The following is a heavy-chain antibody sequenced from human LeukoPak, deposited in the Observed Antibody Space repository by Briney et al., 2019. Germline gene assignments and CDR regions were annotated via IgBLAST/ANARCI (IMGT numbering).Heavy chain of an antibody. CDR2: IYYSGST. D-gene: IGHD3-3*01. J-gene: IGHJ6*02. Sequence: KTSETLSLTCTVSGGSISSYYWSWIRQPPGKGLEWIGYIYYSGSTNYSPSLKSRVTISVDTSKNQFSLKLSSVTAADTAVYYCARHNYDFWSGYSPGYYYYGMDVWGQGTTVTVSS. V-gene: IGHV4-59*01. CDR3: ARHNYDFWSGYSPGYYYYGMDV. CDR1: GGSISSYY.